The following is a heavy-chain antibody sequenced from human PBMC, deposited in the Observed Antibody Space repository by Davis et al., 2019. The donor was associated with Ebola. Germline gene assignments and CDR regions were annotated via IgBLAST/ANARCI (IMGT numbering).Heavy chain of an antibody. CDR3: ARDREPYSSFDAFDI. V-gene: IGHV3-21*04. J-gene: IGHJ3*02. Sequence: GESLKISCAASGFTFSSYSMDWVRQAPGKGLEWVSSLSSGSDYIYYADSVKGRFTISRDNAKNSLYLQMNSLRAEDTAVYYCARDREPYSSFDAFDIWGQGTMVTVSS. CDR1: GFTFSSYS. D-gene: IGHD6-6*01. CDR2: LSSGSDYI.